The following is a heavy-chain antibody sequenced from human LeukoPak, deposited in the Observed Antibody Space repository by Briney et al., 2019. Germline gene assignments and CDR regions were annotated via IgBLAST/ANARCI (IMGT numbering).Heavy chain of an antibody. CDR2: ITGSGGGT. V-gene: IGHV3-23*01. Sequence: GGSLRLSCTASGFTFSNYAMSWVRQAPETGLEWVSAITGSGGGTYCADSVQGRFTISRDNSKNTLSLQMNSLRAGDTALYYCGLVVVTAIGDYWGQGTLVTVSS. CDR1: GFTFSNYA. CDR3: GLVVVTAIGDY. J-gene: IGHJ4*02. D-gene: IGHD2-21*02.